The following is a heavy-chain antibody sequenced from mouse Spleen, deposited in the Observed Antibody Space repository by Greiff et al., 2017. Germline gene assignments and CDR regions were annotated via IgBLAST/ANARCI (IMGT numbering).Heavy chain of an antibody. J-gene: IGHJ2*01. CDR1: GFTFSSYA. CDR2: ISSGGSYT. CDR3: ARQGAFDGYYFDY. D-gene: IGHD2-3*01. V-gene: IGHV5-9-1*01. Sequence: EVMLVESGGGLVKPGGSLKLSCAASGFTFSSYAMSWVRQTPEKRLEWVATISSGGSYTYYPDSVKGRFTISRDNAKNTLYLQMSSLRSEDTAMYYCARQGAFDGYYFDYWGQGTTLTVSS.